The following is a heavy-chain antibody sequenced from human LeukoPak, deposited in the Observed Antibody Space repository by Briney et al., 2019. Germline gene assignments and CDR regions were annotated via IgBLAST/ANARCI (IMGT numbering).Heavy chain of an antibody. J-gene: IGHJ4*02. CDR2: ISSSSSYI. D-gene: IGHD6-19*01. V-gene: IGHV3-21*01. CDR1: GFTFSSYS. CDR3: ARDHHSSGWYPFDY. Sequence: GGSVRLSCAASGFTFSSYSMNWVRQAPGKGLEWVSSISSSSSYIYYADSVKGRFTISRDNAKNSLYLQMNSLRAEDTAVYYCARDHHSSGWYPFDYWGQGTLVTVSS.